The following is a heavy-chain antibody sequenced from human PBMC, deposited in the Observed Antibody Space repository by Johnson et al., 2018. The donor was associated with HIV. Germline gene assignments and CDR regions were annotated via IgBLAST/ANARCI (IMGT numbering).Heavy chain of an antibody. CDR2: ISWHSGSI. CDR1: GFTFDDYA. CDR3: AKVSSSSTWAHDPFDV. V-gene: IGHV3-9*01. J-gene: IGHJ3*01. D-gene: IGHD6-6*01. Sequence: VQLVESGGGLVQPGRSLRLSCAASGFTFDDYAMHWVRQAPGKGLEWVSGISWHSGSIGYADSVKGRFTISRDNAKNSLYLQMNSLRVEDTALYYCAKVSSSSTWAHDPFDVWGQGTMVTVSS.